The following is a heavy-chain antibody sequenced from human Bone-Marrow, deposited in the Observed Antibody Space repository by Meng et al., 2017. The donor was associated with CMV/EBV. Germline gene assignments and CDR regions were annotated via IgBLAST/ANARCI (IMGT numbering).Heavy chain of an antibody. J-gene: IGHJ6*02. V-gene: IGHV3-30-3*01. CDR2: ISYDGSNK. CDR1: GFTFSSYA. D-gene: IGHD4-23*01. CDR3: ARSGNSEYNYYGMDV. Sequence: LSLTCAASGFTFSSYAMHWVRQAPGKGLEWVAVISYDGSNKYYADSVKGRFTISRDNSKNTLYLQMNSLRAEDTAVYYCARSGNSEYNYYGMDVWGQGTTVTVSS.